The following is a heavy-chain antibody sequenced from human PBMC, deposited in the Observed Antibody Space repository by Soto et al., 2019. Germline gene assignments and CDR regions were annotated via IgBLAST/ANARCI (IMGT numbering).Heavy chain of an antibody. Sequence: EVQLVESGGGVVQPGGSLRLSCTASGFTFNTHWMHWVRQAPGKGLVWVSRIYFDGITTNYADSVKGRLTVSRDNAKKPVYSQGETLGGEGTAGYYCARGGAMGVEFWGPGTLVTVSS. CDR2: IYFDGITT. D-gene: IGHD1-26*01. V-gene: IGHV3-74*01. CDR3: ARGGAMGVEF. CDR1: GFTFNTHW. J-gene: IGHJ4*02.